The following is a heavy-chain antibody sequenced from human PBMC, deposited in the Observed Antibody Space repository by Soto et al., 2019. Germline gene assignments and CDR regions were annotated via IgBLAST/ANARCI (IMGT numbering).Heavy chain of an antibody. CDR1: GFTFSTYD. CDR2: IGTAGDT. J-gene: IGHJ4*02. Sequence: DVQLVESGGGLKQPGGSLRLSCVASGFTFSTYDMHWVRQVPGKGLEWVSGIGTAGDTYYPDSLRGRFTVSRDNARNSLYLQMRSLRGGDTAVYYCGRGSERSPETLDYWGQGTLVTVSS. CDR3: GRGSERSPETLDY. D-gene: IGHD6-13*01. V-gene: IGHV3-13*04.